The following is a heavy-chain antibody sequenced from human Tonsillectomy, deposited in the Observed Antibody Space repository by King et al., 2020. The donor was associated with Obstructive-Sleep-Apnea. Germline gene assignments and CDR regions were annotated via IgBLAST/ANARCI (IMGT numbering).Heavy chain of an antibody. CDR3: ARLGETIYYYSGMDV. CDR2: MYTSGST. V-gene: IGHV4-4*07. CDR1: GASVNSFY. D-gene: IGHD1-26*01. J-gene: IGHJ6*02. Sequence: QLQESGPGLVEPSETLSLTCTVSGASVNSFYWSWIRQPAGEGLEWIGRMYTSGSTDYNPSLKSRVTMSVDTPKNQFSLKLTSVTAADTAVYYCARLGETIYYYSGMDVWGQGTTVTVSS.